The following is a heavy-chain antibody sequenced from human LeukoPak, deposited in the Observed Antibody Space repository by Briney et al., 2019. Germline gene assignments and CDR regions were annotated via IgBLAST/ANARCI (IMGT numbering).Heavy chain of an antibody. Sequence: TSETLSLTCAAYGGSFSGYNWNWIRQPPGKGLQWIGEINHLGNSNRNPSLKSRVTMAVDTSKNQFSLRLNSVTAADTAVYYCARGSPKLDSWSQGTLVTVSS. J-gene: IGHJ5*01. CDR3: ARGSPKLDS. V-gene: IGHV4-34*01. CDR2: INHLGNS. CDR1: GGSFSGYN.